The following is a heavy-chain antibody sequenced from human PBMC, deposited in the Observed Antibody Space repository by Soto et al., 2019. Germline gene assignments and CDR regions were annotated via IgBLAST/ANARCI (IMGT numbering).Heavy chain of an antibody. CDR1: GGSISSYY. V-gene: IGHV4-59*08. CDR3: ATMGTPVTGLYYFDY. Sequence: SETLSLTCTVSGGSISSYYWSWIRQPPGKGLEWIGYIYHSGSTYYNPSLKSRVTISVDRSKNQFSLKLSSVTAADTAVYYCATMGTPVTGLYYFDYWGQGTLVTVSS. D-gene: IGHD4-17*01. J-gene: IGHJ4*02. CDR2: IYHSGST.